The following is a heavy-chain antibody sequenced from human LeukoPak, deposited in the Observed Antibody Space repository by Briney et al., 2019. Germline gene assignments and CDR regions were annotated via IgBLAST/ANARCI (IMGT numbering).Heavy chain of an antibody. CDR2: ISAGNGNT. J-gene: IGHJ4*02. D-gene: IGHD1/OR15-1a*01. V-gene: IGHV1-3*01. Sequence: ASEKVSCKASGYTFTSYAIHWVRQAPGQRLEWMGWISAGNGNTKYSQNFQGRVTFISNTSATTAFMELSSLRSEDAAVYYCARDSGNGNNDYWGQGTLVTVSS. CDR1: GYTFTSYA. CDR3: ARDSGNGNNDY.